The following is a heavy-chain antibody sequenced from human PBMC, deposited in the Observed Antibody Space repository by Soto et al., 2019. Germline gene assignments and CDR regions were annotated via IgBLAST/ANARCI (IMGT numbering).Heavy chain of an antibody. Sequence: SVKVSCKASGGTFSSYAISWVRQAPGQGLEWMGGIIPIFGTANYAQKFQGRVTITADESTSTAYMELSSLRSEDTAVYYCARGRFLDQTRNPLTSYYYGMDVWG. J-gene: IGHJ6*02. CDR3: ARGRFLDQTRNPLTSYYYGMDV. CDR1: GGTFSSYA. D-gene: IGHD3-3*01. CDR2: IIPIFGTA. V-gene: IGHV1-69*13.